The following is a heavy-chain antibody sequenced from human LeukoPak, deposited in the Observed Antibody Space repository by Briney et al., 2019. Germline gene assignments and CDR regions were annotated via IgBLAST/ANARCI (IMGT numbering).Heavy chain of an antibody. V-gene: IGHV4-4*07. Sequence: SETLSLTCAVYGGSFSGYYWSWIRQPAGMGLEWIGRLSTSGSTNHNPSLKSRITMSLDTSQNEFSLKLSSVTAADTAVYYCARDKDPYSSGWYDYWGQGTLVTVSS. CDR1: GGSFSGYY. CDR3: ARDKDPYSSGWYDY. D-gene: IGHD6-19*01. J-gene: IGHJ4*02. CDR2: LSTSGST.